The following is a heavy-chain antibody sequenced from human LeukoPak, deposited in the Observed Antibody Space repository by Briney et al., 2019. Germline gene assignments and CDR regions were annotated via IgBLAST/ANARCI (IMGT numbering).Heavy chain of an antibody. CDR3: ARELNAYSSSWYYFDY. Sequence: GGSLRLSCAASGFTFSSYSMNWVRQAPGKGLEWVSYISSSSSTIYYADSVKGRFTISRDNAKNSLYLQMNSLRDEDTAVYYCARELNAYSSSWYYFDYWGQGTLVTVSS. CDR1: GFTFSSYS. V-gene: IGHV3-48*02. J-gene: IGHJ4*02. D-gene: IGHD6-13*01. CDR2: ISSSSSTI.